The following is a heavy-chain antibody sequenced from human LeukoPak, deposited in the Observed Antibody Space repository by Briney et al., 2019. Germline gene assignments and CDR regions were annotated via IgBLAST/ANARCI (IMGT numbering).Heavy chain of an antibody. V-gene: IGHV5-51*01. CDR3: ARLPGYSGSSRAFDI. D-gene: IGHD1-26*01. Sequence: GESLQISFKGSGYRFTSYWIGWVRPVPGKGLEWMGIIYPGDSDTRYSPSFQGQVTISADKSISTAYLQWSSLKASDTAMYYCARLPGYSGSSRAFDIWGQGTMVTVPS. J-gene: IGHJ3*02. CDR2: IYPGDSDT. CDR1: GYRFTSYW.